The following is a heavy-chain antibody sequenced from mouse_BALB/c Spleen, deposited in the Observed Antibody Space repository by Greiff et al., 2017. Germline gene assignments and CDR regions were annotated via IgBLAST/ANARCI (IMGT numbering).Heavy chain of an antibody. J-gene: IGHJ4*01. CDR2: IWWDDDK. V-gene: IGHV8-8*01. D-gene: IGHD5-1*01. CDR1: GFSLSTSGMG. Sequence: QVTLKVCGPGILQPSQTLSLTCSFSGFSLSTSGMGVGWIRQPSGKGLEWLAHIWWDDDKRYNPALKSRLTISKDTSSNQVFLKIASVDTADTATYYCARMVYPPYYAMDYWGQGTSVTVSS. CDR3: ARMVYPPYYAMDY.